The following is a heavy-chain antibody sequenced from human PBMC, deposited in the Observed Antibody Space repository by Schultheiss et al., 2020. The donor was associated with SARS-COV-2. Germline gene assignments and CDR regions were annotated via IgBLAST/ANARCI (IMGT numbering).Heavy chain of an antibody. Sequence: GESLKISCAASGFTFSSYAMSWVRQAPGKGLEWVSAISGSGGSTYYADSVKGRFTISRDNSKNTLYLQMNSLRAEDTAVYYCAKPYCSSTSCYTVSSSYHDYWGQGTLVTVSS. J-gene: IGHJ4*02. D-gene: IGHD2-2*02. CDR3: AKPYCSSTSCYTVSSSYHDY. V-gene: IGHV3-23*01. CDR2: ISGSGGST. CDR1: GFTFSSYA.